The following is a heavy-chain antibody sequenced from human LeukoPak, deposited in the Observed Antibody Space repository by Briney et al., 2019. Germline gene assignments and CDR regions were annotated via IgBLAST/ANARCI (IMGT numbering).Heavy chain of an antibody. CDR2: IYSGGST. J-gene: IGHJ4*02. Sequence: GGSLRLSCVASGFTITSYNMNWVRQAPGKGLEWVSVIYSGGSTYYADSVKGRFTISRDNSKNTLYLQMNSLRAEDTAVYYCARGIDYWGRGTLVTVSS. V-gene: IGHV3-66*01. CDR3: ARGIDY. CDR1: GFTITSYN.